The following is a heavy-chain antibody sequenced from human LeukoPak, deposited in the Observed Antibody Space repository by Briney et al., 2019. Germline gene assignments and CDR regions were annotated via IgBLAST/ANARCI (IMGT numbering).Heavy chain of an antibody. CDR3: LADSENRSGGDY. CDR1: GFTFSNYW. J-gene: IGHJ4*02. CDR2: IDSVGNRI. Sequence: AGGSLRLSCAGSGFTFSNYWIHWVRQVPGKGLLWVSRIDSVGNRIVYADSVKGRFTISRDNAKNTVYLQMNSLRAEDTAVYYCLADSENRSGGDYWRQGTLVTVSS. V-gene: IGHV3-74*01. D-gene: IGHD1-14*01.